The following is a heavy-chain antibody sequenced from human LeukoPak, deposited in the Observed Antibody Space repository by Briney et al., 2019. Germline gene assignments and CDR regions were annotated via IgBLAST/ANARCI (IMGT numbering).Heavy chain of an antibody. CDR3: ARSNIATRRGDNWFDP. D-gene: IGHD6-6*01. J-gene: IGHJ5*02. CDR2: ITAYNGHT. CDR1: GFTFTTYA. V-gene: IGHV1-18*01. Sequence: ASVKVSCKASGFTFTTYAITWVRQAAGQGLEWMGWITAYNGHTNYAQNLQGRVTMTTDTSTNTAYMELRSLRSDDTAVYYCARSNIATRRGDNWFDPWGQGTLVTVSS.